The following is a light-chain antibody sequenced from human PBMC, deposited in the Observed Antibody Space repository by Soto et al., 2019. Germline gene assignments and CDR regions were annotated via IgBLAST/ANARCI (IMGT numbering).Light chain of an antibody. Sequence: QSVLTQPPSVSEAPRQRVTISCSGSTSNIGNNAVNWYQQVPGKAPKLLIYYDDLVPSGVSDRFSGSKSGTSASLAISGLQSEDEADYYCAAWDDRMNAVVFGGGTKLTVL. CDR1: TSNIGNNA. V-gene: IGLV1-36*01. CDR3: AAWDDRMNAVV. CDR2: YDD. J-gene: IGLJ2*01.